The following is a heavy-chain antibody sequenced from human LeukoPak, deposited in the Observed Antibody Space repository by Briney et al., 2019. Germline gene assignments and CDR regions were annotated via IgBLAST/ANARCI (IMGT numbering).Heavy chain of an antibody. J-gene: IGHJ5*02. D-gene: IGHD3-10*01. V-gene: IGHV1-69*04. CDR2: IIPVVDKA. CDR1: GGTLSSYA. Sequence: RASVKVSCKASGGTLSSYAITWVRQAPGQGLEWMGRIIPVVDKADYAQKFQGRVTITAAKSTTTVYMEMSSLISEDTAVYYCARDRGSGSGNYQGTLFEPWGQGTLVTVSS. CDR3: ARDRGSGSGNYQGTLFEP.